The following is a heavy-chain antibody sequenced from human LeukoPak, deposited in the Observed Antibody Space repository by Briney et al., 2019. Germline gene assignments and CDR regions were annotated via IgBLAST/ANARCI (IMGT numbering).Heavy chain of an antibody. V-gene: IGHV3-74*01. CDR2: INEDGSTT. Sequence: GGSLRLSCAASGFTFSSNWMHWVRQAPGKGLVWVSRINEDGSTTNYADSVKGRSTIFRDNAKNTLYLQMNSLRAEDTAVYYCVRDLGGRSGHWGQGTLATVSS. CDR3: VRDLGGRSGH. J-gene: IGHJ4*02. D-gene: IGHD1-26*01. CDR1: GFTFSSNW.